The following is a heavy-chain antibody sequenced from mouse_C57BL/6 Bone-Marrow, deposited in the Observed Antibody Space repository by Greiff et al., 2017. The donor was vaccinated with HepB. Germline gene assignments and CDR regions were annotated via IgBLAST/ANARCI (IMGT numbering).Heavy chain of an antibody. D-gene: IGHD1-1*01. CDR3: AIYGKRGFLLGY. CDR1: GYTFTSYG. V-gene: IGHV1-81*01. Sequence: QVQLQQSGAELARPGASVKLSCKASGYTFTSYGISWVKQRTGQGLEWIGEIYPRSGNTYYNEKFKGKATLTADKSSSTAYMELRSLTSEDSAVYFCAIYGKRGFLLGYWGQGTTLTVSS. CDR2: IYPRSGNT. J-gene: IGHJ2*01.